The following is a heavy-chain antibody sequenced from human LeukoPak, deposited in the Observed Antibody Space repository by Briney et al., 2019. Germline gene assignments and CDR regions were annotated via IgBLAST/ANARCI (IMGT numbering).Heavy chain of an antibody. V-gene: IGHV4-31*03. CDR2: IYYSGST. CDR3: ARSVLLWFGELTD. CDR1: GGSISSGGYY. D-gene: IGHD3-10*01. Sequence: SQTLSLTCTVSGGSISSGGYYWSWIRQHPGKGLEWIGYIYYSGSTYYNPSLRSRVTISVDTSKNQFSLKLSSVTAADTAVYYCARSVLLWFGELTDWGQGTLATVSS. J-gene: IGHJ4*02.